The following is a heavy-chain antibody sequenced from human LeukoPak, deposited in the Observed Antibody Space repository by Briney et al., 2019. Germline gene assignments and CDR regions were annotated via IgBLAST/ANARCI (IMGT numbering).Heavy chain of an antibody. CDR2: ISSSSSYI. V-gene: IGHV3-21*01. J-gene: IGHJ4*02. CDR3: ARGGYSSGWPFDY. D-gene: IGHD6-19*01. Sequence: GGSLRLSCAASGFTFSSYSMNWVRQAPGKGLEWVSSISSSSSYIYYADSVKGRFTISRDNAKNSLYLQMNSLRAEDTAVYYCARGGYSSGWPFDYRGQGTLVTVSS. CDR1: GFTFSSYS.